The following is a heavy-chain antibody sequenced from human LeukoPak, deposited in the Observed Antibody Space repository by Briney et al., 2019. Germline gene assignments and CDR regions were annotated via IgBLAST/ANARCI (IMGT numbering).Heavy chain of an antibody. Sequence: ASVKVSCKASGYTFTVYYMHWVRQAPGQGLEWMGRINPNSGGTNYAQKFQGRVTMTRDTSISTAYMELSRLRSDDTAVYYCASRDCSGGRCHFAGADPFDYWGQGTLVTVSS. CDR3: ASRDCSGGRCHFAGADPFDY. J-gene: IGHJ4*02. CDR2: INPNSGGT. CDR1: GYTFTVYY. D-gene: IGHD2-15*01. V-gene: IGHV1-2*06.